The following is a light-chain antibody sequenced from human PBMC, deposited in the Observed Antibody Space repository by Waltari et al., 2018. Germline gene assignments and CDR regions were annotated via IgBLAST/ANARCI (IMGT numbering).Light chain of an antibody. J-gene: IGLJ2*01. CDR2: DVA. V-gene: IGLV2-14*03. CDR3: SSYTSVNTR. CDR1: SSDVDGFNF. Sequence: QSALTQPASMSGSPGQSITISCTGTSSDVDGFNFVSWYQQYPGKAPKLRIYDVANGASGVSHRFSGSRSGNTASLTISGVEAEDEADYYCSSYTSVNTRFGGGTKLTVL.